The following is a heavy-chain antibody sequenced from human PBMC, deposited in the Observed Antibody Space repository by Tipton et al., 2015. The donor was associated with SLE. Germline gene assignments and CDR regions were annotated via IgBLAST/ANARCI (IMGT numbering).Heavy chain of an antibody. CDR2: ITSDGSTT. Sequence: GSLRLSCAASGFDVSSNYMTWVRQAPGKGLEWVSVITSDGSTTAYADFVRGRFTISRDNAKKTVYLQMNSLRAEDTALYYCARDLKQALPDYYGMDVWGQGTTVTVSS. CDR3: ARDLKQALPDYYGMDV. J-gene: IGHJ6*02. CDR1: GFDVSSNY. D-gene: IGHD1-26*01. V-gene: IGHV3-74*01.